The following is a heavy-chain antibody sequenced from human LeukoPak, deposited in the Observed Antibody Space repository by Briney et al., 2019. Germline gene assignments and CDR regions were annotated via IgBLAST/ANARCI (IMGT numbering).Heavy chain of an antibody. CDR1: GYTFTSTG. Sequence: GASVKVSCKASGYTFTSTGICWVRQAPGQGLEWMGWVSAYNGNTNYAQKFRGRVTMTRDTSTNTAYMELRSLRSDDTAVYFCARSDGYNLIPYSTPSRPPVDPWGQGTLVTVSS. D-gene: IGHD5-24*01. J-gene: IGHJ5*02. V-gene: IGHV1-18*01. CDR2: VSAYNGNT. CDR3: ARSDGYNLIPYSTPSRPPVDP.